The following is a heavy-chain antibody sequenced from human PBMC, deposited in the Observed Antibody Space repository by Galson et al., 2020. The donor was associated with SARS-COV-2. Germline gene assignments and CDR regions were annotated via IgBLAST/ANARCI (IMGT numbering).Heavy chain of an antibody. V-gene: IGHV4-61*02. CDR3: ARDRGATMVRGVIDYFDY. D-gene: IGHD3-10*01. CDR2: IYPSGST. Sequence: SETLSLTCTVYGGSISSGDYYWSWIRQPAGKGLEWNGRIYPSGSTNYNPSLKSRVTISVDTSKNQFSLKLSSVTAADTAVFYCARDRGATMVRGVIDYFDYWGQGTLVSVSS. J-gene: IGHJ4*02. CDR1: GGSISSGDYY.